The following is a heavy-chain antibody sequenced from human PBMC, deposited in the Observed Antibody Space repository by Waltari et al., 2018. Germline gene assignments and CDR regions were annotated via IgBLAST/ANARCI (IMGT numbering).Heavy chain of an antibody. CDR3: AKDRGLTVTTPV. CDR2: IRYDGSNK. CDR1: GFTTRSDG. Sequence: QVQLVESGGGVVQPGGSLGLSCTASGFTTRSDGMPWVRQDPGKGLEWVAFIRYDGSNKYYADSVKGRFTISRDNSKNTLYLQMNSLRAEDTAVYYCAKDRGLTVTTPVWGQGTLVTVSS. J-gene: IGHJ4*02. V-gene: IGHV3-30*02. D-gene: IGHD4-4*01.